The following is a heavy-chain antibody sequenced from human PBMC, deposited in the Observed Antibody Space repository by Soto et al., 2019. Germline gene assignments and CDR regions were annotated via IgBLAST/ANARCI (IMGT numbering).Heavy chain of an antibody. D-gene: IGHD3-3*01. CDR2: ITPATGAA. V-gene: IGHV1-2*02. CDR3: ARGGGVGVAGSAAFDM. CDR1: GYPVTAYY. Sequence: QLHLVQSGAVVKKPGASVTVSCSASGYPVTAYYMHWVRQAPGRGLEWMGGITPATGAAKYTQTFQGRVTMAKDTSTRTVFMELGGLTSEATAVFYCARGGGVGVAGSAAFDMWGQGTLVTVSS. J-gene: IGHJ3*02.